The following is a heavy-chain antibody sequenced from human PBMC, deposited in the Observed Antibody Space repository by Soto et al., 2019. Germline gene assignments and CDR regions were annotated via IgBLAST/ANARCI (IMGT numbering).Heavy chain of an antibody. D-gene: IGHD2-15*01. J-gene: IGHJ4*02. CDR3: ARHEVGFCSGGSCPYYFDY. CDR2: TYYRSRWYN. Sequence: SQTLSLTCAISGDSVSSNSAAWNWIRLSPSRGLEWLARTYYRSRWYNDYAVSVRSRITVNPDTSKNQFSLQLTSVTATDTAVYYCARHEVGFCSGGSCPYYFDYWGQGILVTVSS. V-gene: IGHV6-1*01. CDR1: GDSVSSNSAA.